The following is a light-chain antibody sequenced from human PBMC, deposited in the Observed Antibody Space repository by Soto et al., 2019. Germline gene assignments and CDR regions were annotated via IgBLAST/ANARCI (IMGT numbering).Light chain of an antibody. CDR3: QQYGSSPRT. CDR1: QSVSSSY. J-gene: IGKJ1*01. Sequence: EIVLTQSPGTLSLSPGERATLSCRASQSVSSSYVAWYEQKPGQAPRLLLYGASRRATGIPDRFTGSGSGTDFTLTISRLEPEDFSVYYCQQYGSSPRTFGQGTKVEIK. V-gene: IGKV3-20*01. CDR2: GAS.